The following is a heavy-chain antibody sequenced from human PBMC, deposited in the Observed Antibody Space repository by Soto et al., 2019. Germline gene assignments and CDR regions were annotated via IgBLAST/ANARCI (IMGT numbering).Heavy chain of an antibody. D-gene: IGHD2-8*02. V-gene: IGHV3-13*01. CDR1: GLTFSAYD. CDR2: IGTQHDA. Sequence: VQLVESGGGLVQPGGSLRLSCAASGLTFSAYDMHWVRQATGKGLEWVAAIGTQHDAYYPDSVKGRFTISRENAKNSLYLQKNSLRAGGPGGYYFARTASYWHGGGGWLDPWGQGTLVTVSS. J-gene: IGHJ5*02. CDR3: ARTASYWHGGGGWLDP.